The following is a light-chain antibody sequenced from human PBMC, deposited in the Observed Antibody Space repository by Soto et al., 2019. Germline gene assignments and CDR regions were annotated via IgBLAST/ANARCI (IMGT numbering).Light chain of an antibody. Sequence: DIVLTQSPGTLSLSPGDRATLSCRASQSVSSCYLAWYQQKPGQAPRLLIYGASSRATGIPDRVSGSGSGTDFTLTISRLKPEDFAVYYCQQYGSSPWTFGQGTEVEVK. V-gene: IGKV3-20*01. CDR3: QQYGSSPWT. J-gene: IGKJ1*01. CDR1: QSVSSCY. CDR2: GAS.